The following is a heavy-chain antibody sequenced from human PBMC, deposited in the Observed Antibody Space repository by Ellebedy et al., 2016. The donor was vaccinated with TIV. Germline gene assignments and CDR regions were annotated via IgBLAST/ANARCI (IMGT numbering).Heavy chain of an antibody. CDR2: ISADSANT. CDR1: GFTFSSHA. J-gene: IGHJ4*02. V-gene: IGHV3-23*01. D-gene: IGHD3-22*01. CDR3: VKLDSSGYYYGRLDY. Sequence: GESLKISCAASGFTFSSHAMSWVRQAPGKGLEWVSGISADSANTHYADSVKGRFTISRDNSKNTQYLQMTSLRAEDTAVYYCVKLDSSGYYYGRLDYWGQGTLVTVSS.